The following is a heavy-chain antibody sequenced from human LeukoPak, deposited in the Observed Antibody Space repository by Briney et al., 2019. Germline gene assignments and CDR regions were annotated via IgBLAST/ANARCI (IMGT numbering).Heavy chain of an antibody. CDR3: ARDRLGY. J-gene: IGHJ4*02. V-gene: IGHV3-66*01. D-gene: IGHD2-21*01. CDR1: GFTFSSYS. Sequence: GGSLRLSCAASGFTFSSYSMNWVRQAPGKGLEWVSVIYSGGSTYYADSVKGRFTISRDNSKNTLYLQMNSLRAEDTAVYYCARDRLGYWGQGTLVTVSS. CDR2: IYSGGST.